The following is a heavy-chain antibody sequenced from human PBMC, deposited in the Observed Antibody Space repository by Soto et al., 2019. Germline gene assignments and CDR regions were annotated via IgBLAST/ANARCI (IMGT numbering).Heavy chain of an antibody. Sequence: ASLKVACKTSGYTFTSYGISCVRQAPGQGLEWMGWISAYNGNTNYAQKLQGRVTMTTDTSTSTAYMELRSLRSDDTAVYYCAREGRGWYVVYWGQGTLVTVSS. CDR1: GYTFTSYG. J-gene: IGHJ4*02. V-gene: IGHV1-18*01. D-gene: IGHD6-19*01. CDR2: ISAYNGNT. CDR3: AREGRGWYVVY.